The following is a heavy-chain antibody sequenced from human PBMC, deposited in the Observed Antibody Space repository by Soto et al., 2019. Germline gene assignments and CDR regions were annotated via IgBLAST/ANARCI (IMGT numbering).Heavy chain of an antibody. CDR3: ARDGSGDGYNLGY. J-gene: IGHJ4*02. CDR1: GGSISSGGYY. D-gene: IGHD5-12*01. Sequence: QVQLQESGPGLVKPSQTLSLTCTVSGGSISSGGYYWSWIRQHPGKGLEWIGYIYYSGSTYYNPSRNSLVSISVDTSKNQFSLKLSSVTAADTAVYYCARDGSGDGYNLGYWGQGTLVTVSS. V-gene: IGHV4-31*01. CDR2: IYYSGST.